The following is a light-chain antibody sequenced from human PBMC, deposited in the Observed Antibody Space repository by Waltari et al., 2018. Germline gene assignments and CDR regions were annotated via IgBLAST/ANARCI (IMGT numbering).Light chain of an antibody. Sequence: SCRASQSISSFLAWYQQKPGQAPRLLIYDASTRATGIPDRFSGSGSGTDFSLTISRLEPEDIAVYYCQKYGSLPATFGQGTKVEIK. J-gene: IGKJ1*01. CDR1: QSISSF. CDR3: QKYGSLPAT. CDR2: DAS. V-gene: IGKV3-20*01.